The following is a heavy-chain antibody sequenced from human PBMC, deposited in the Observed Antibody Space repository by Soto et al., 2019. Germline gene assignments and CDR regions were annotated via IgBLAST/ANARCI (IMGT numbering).Heavy chain of an antibody. Sequence: QVQLVQSGAEVKRPGASVKLSCKASIYTFTSSYIHWVRQAPGQGLEWMAIINPNGGSTNYAQKFQGRVTMTRDTSTTTVYMELSSLTTEDTAVYYCARSLMEGDYWGQGTLVTVSA. D-gene: IGHD1-1*01. CDR1: IYTFTSSY. V-gene: IGHV1-46*03. J-gene: IGHJ4*02. CDR3: ARSLMEGDY. CDR2: INPNGGST.